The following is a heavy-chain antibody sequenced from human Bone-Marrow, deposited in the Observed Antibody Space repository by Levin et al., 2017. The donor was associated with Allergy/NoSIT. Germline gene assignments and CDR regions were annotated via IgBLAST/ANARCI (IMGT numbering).Heavy chain of an antibody. CDR2: ISGSGSYI. J-gene: IGHJ3*02. Sequence: SCAASEFTFSNYNMNWVRQAPKKGLEWVSSISGSGSYIYYADSVKGRFTISRDNANNSLYLHMKSLRAEDTAVYYCVRERSRGYSGSGTYYTFDIWGQGTMVTVSS. D-gene: IGHD3-10*01. V-gene: IGHV3-21*01. CDR1: EFTFSNYN. CDR3: VRERSRGYSGSGTYYTFDI.